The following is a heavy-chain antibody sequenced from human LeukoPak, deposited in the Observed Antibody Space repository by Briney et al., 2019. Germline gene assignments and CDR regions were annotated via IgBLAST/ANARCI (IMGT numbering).Heavy chain of an antibody. CDR2: IYHSGST. V-gene: IGHV4-38-2*02. CDR3: ARSDYDYVWGRKRAHNWFDP. D-gene: IGHD3-16*01. CDR1: GYSISSGYY. Sequence: SETLSLTCTVSGYSISSGYYWGWIRQPPGKGREWIGSIYHSGSTNYNPSLKSRVTISVDKSKNQFSLQLNSVTPEDTAVYYCARSDYDYVWGRKRAHNWFDPWGQGTLVTVSS. J-gene: IGHJ5*02.